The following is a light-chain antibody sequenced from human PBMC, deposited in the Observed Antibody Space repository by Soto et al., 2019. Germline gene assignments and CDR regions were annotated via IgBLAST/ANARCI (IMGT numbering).Light chain of an antibody. V-gene: IGLV1-47*02. CDR2: GNN. Sequence: QPVLTQPPSASGTPGQRVTISCFGSSSNIGNNYVYWYQHLPGTAPKLIIYGNNMRPSGVPDQLSGSKSGTSASLAISGLRSEDEADYYCATWDDSLSGVVFGGGTKVTVL. CDR1: SSNIGNNY. J-gene: IGLJ2*01. CDR3: ATWDDSLSGVV.